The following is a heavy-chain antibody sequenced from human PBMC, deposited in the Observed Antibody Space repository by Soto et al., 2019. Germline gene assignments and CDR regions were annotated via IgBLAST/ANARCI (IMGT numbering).Heavy chain of an antibody. D-gene: IGHD3-9*01. Sequence: GASVKVSCKASGYTFTSYGISWLRQAPGQGLEWMGWISAYNGNTNYAQKLQGRVTMTTDTSTSTAYMELRSLRSDDTAVYYCARNVLLRYFDWSSIDYWGQGTLVTVSS. CDR1: GYTFTSYG. V-gene: IGHV1-18*04. CDR3: ARNVLLRYFDWSSIDY. J-gene: IGHJ4*02. CDR2: ISAYNGNT.